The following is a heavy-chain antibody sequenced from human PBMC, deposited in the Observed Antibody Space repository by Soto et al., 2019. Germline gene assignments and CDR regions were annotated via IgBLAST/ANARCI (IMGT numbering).Heavy chain of an antibody. J-gene: IGHJ6*02. V-gene: IGHV5-51*01. D-gene: IGHD4-17*01. CDR1: GYSFTSYW. Sequence: PGESLKISCKGSGYSFTSYWIGWVRQMPGKGLEWMGIIYPGDSDTRYSPSFQGQVTISADKSISTAYLQWSSLKASDTAMYYCARHRGEYLYYYYGMDVWGQGTTVTVSS. CDR3: ARHRGEYLYYYYGMDV. CDR2: IYPGDSDT.